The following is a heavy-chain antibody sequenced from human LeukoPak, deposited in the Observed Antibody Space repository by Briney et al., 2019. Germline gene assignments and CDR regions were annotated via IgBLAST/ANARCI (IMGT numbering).Heavy chain of an antibody. J-gene: IGHJ3*02. Sequence: SETLSLTCTVSGASISSGNYYWGWIRQPPGKGLEWLGSIYYSGDTYNNPPLKSRVTISVDTAKSQFSLRLSSVTAADTAVYYCARRFLDYDILTGYYRDAFDIWGQGTMVTVSS. CDR2: IYYSGDT. CDR3: ARRFLDYDILTGYYRDAFDI. V-gene: IGHV4-39*07. CDR1: GASISSGNYY. D-gene: IGHD3-9*01.